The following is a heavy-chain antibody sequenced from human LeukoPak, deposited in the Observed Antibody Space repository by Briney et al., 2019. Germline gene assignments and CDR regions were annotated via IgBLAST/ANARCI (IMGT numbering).Heavy chain of an antibody. CDR2: VYSGGST. CDR1: GVTVSSNY. V-gene: IGHV3-66*02. J-gene: IGHJ4*02. Sequence: GGSLTLSCAASGVTVSSNYMSWVRHAPGTGLEWDSVVYSGGSTYYADSVKGQFTISRDNSKNTLYFQMNSLSAEHTAVYYCARDITMIVVGRPERNWGQGTLVTVSS. D-gene: IGHD3-22*01. CDR3: ARDITMIVVGRPERN.